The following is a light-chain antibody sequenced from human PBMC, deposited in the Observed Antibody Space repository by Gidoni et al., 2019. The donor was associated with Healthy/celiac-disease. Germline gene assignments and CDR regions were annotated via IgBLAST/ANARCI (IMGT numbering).Light chain of an antibody. CDR2: DAS. CDR3: QQRSNWPT. Sequence: EIVLTQSPATLSLSPGERATLSCRASQSVSSYLAWYQQKPGQAPRLLVYDASHRATGIPARFSGSGSGTDITITISSLEPEDFAVYYCQQRSNWPTFXQXTKLEIK. V-gene: IGKV3-11*01. J-gene: IGKJ2*01. CDR1: QSVSSY.